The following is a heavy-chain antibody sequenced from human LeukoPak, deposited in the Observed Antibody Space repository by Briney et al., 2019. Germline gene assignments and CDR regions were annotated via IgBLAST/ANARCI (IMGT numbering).Heavy chain of an antibody. D-gene: IGHD2-2*01. V-gene: IGHV5-51*07. CDR3: ARRYCSSTFCHGAFDI. Sequence: GESLKISCKGSGYTFTTYWIGWVHQMPGKGLEWMGIISPGDSDTRYSPSFQGQVTISADKSIRTAYLQWSSLKASDTAMYYCARRYCSSTFCHGAFDIWGQGTVVTVSS. CDR2: ISPGDSDT. J-gene: IGHJ3*02. CDR1: GYTFTTYW.